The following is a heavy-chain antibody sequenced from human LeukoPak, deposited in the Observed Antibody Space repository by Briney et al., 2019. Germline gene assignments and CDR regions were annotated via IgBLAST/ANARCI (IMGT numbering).Heavy chain of an antibody. CDR1: GFTFSNYW. CDR2: IYSGGST. Sequence: GGSLRLSCAASGFTFSNYWMYWVRQAPGKGLVWVSIIYSGGSTYYSDSVKGRFTISRDNSKNTLYLQMNSLRAEDTAVYYCARHLSGDDIWGQGTMVTVSS. D-gene: IGHD4-17*01. V-gene: IGHV3-66*04. J-gene: IGHJ3*02. CDR3: ARHLSGDDI.